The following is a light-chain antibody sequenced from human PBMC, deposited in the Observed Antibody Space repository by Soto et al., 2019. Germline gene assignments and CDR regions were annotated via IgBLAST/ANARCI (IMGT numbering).Light chain of an antibody. CDR1: SSNIGSGDD. CDR3: QSYDSSLRGHWV. Sequence: QSVLTQPPSVSGAPGQRVTISCTGSSSNIGSGDDVHWYQQLPGTAPKLLIYDNINRPSGVPDRFSGSRSGTSACLAITGLQAEDEADYYCQSYDSSLRGHWVFGGGTKLTAL. CDR2: DNI. V-gene: IGLV1-40*01. J-gene: IGLJ3*02.